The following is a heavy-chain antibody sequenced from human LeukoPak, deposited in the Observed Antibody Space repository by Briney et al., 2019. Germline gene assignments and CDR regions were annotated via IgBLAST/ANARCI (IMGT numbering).Heavy chain of an antibody. J-gene: IGHJ4*02. Sequence: GGSLRLSCAASGFTFSNYGMHWVRQAPGKGLEWVGRIKSKSTGGTTDYAAPVKGRFTISRDDSENTLYLQMNGLKTEDTAVYYCTTPVTSYYFDNKGYDYWGQGTLVTVSS. V-gene: IGHV3-15*01. CDR2: IKSKSTGGTT. CDR3: TTPVTSYYFDNKGYDY. D-gene: IGHD3-22*01. CDR1: GFTFSNYG.